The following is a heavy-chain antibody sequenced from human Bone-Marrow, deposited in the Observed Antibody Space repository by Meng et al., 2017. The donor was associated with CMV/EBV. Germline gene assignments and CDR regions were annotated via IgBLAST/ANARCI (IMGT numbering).Heavy chain of an antibody. CDR3: ARRATDCSDDICYARHFDY. Sequence: LTSYWIGWVRQMPGKGLEWMGVIYPGDSDTAYSPSFQGQVTISADKSINTAYLQWSSLKASDTAMYFCARRATDCSDDICYARHFDYWGQGTLVTVSS. CDR2: IYPGDSDT. V-gene: IGHV5-51*01. D-gene: IGHD2-2*01. J-gene: IGHJ4*02. CDR1: LTSYW.